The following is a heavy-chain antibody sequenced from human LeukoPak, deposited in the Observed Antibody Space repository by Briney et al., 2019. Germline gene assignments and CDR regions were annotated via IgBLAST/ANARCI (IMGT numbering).Heavy chain of an antibody. Sequence: GGSLRLSCAVSGLTFSEYWMHWVRQAAGKGLVWVAGISKDGGSTEYADFVKGRCTISRDNAKNTLYLQMNSLTVDDTAVYYCTSGIGTYDYWGLGAQVTVSS. D-gene: IGHD1-14*01. CDR3: TSGIGTYDY. V-gene: IGHV3-74*03. CDR2: ISKDGGST. J-gene: IGHJ4*02. CDR1: GLTFSEYW.